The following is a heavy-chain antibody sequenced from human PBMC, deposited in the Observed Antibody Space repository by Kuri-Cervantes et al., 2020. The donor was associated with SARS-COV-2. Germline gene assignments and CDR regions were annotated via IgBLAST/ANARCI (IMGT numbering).Heavy chain of an antibody. Sequence: SGPTLVKPTQTLTLTCTFSGFSLSTSGVGVGWIRQPPGKALEWLALIYWNDDKRYSPSLKSRLTITKDTSKNQVVLTMTNMDPVDTATYYCAXIAARRVSXXYYGMDVWGQGTTVTVSS. J-gene: IGHJ6*02. CDR2: IYWNDDK. CDR3: AXIAARRVSXXYYGMDV. D-gene: IGHD6-6*01. CDR1: GFSLSTSGVG. V-gene: IGHV2-5*01.